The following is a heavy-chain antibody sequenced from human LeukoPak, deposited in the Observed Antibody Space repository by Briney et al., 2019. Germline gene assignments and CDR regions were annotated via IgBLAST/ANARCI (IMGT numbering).Heavy chain of an antibody. V-gene: IGHV3-48*02. CDR2: VSSSSGTI. Sequence: PGGSLRLSCAASGFTFSSYSMNWVRQAPGKGLEWVSYVSSSSGTIYYADSVKGRFTISRDNAKNSLYLQMNSLRDEDTAVYYCLAVLQHWGQGTLVTVSS. CDR1: GFTFSSYS. J-gene: IGHJ1*01. CDR3: LAVLQH.